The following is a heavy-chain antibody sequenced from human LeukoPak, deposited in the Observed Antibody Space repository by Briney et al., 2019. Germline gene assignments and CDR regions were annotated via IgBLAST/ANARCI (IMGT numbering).Heavy chain of an antibody. J-gene: IGHJ4*02. D-gene: IGHD2-8*02. CDR1: GFTFDDYA. CDR2: ISRDSDTL. Sequence: PGGSLRLSCAASGFTFDDYAMHWVRQAPGKGLEWVSGISRDSDTLIYADSVRCRFTLSRDNAKHSLYLQMNSLRADDMAFYYCVRRHCTATTCHHFDYWGQGTLVTVSS. V-gene: IGHV3-9*03. CDR3: VRRHCTATTCHHFDY.